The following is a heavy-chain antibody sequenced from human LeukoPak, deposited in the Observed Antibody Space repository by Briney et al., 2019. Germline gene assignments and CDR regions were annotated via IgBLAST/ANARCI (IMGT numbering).Heavy chain of an antibody. V-gene: IGHV4-39*01. Sequence: SETLSLTCTVSGGSISSSSYYWGWIRQPPGKGLEWIGSIYYSGSTNYNPSLKSRVTISVDTSKNQFSLKLSSVTAADTAVYYCASTLYDSPRFWGQGTLVTVSS. CDR2: IYYSGST. CDR1: GGSISSSSYY. D-gene: IGHD3-22*01. CDR3: ASTLYDSPRF. J-gene: IGHJ4*02.